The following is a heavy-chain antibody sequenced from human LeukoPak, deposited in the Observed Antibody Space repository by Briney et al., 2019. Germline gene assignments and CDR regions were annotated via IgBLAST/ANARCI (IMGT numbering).Heavy chain of an antibody. CDR3: AKDMIEVWPPAAMGRWAGFDY. CDR1: GFTFDDYA. V-gene: IGHV3-9*01. CDR2: ISWNSGSI. J-gene: IGHJ4*02. Sequence: PGRSLRLSCAASGFTFDDYAMHWVRQAPGKGLEWVSGISWNSGSIGYADSVKGRFTISRDNAKNSLYLQMNSLRAEDTALYYCAKDMIEVWPPAAMGRWAGFDYWGQGTLVTVSS. D-gene: IGHD2-2*01.